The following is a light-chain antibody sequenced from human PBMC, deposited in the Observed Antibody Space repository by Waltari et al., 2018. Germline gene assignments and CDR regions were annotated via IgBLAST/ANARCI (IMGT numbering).Light chain of an antibody. CDR3: QQYGSSPPYT. Sequence: EIVLTQSPGTLSLSPGERATLSCRASQSVSSNYLVWYQQKPGQAPRLLIYGASSGATGIPDRFSGSGSGTDFTLTISRLVPEDFAVYYCQQYGSSPPYTFGQGTKLEIK. CDR1: QSVSSNY. V-gene: IGKV3-20*01. CDR2: GAS. J-gene: IGKJ2*01.